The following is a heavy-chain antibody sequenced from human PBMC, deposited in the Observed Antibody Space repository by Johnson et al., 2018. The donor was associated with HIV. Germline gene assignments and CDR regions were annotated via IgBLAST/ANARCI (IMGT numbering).Heavy chain of an antibody. Sequence: QVQLVESGGGVVQPGRSLRLSCAASGFTFSSYGMHWVRQAPGKGLEWVAVIWYDGCNNYYADSVKGRFTLSRDNSKNTLDLQMNSLRAEDTAVYYCAKELADSSGYYADAFDIWGQGTMVTVSS. CDR2: IWYDGCNN. CDR1: GFTFSSYG. J-gene: IGHJ3*02. CDR3: AKELADSSGYYADAFDI. D-gene: IGHD3-22*01. V-gene: IGHV3-33*06.